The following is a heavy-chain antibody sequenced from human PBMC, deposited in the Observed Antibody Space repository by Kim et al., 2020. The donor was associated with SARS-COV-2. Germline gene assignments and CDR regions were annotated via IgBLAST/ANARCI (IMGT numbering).Heavy chain of an antibody. J-gene: IGHJ6*02. D-gene: IGHD2-2*01. V-gene: IGHV3-11*06. Sequence: GRITISRDNAKNSLYLQTNSLRAEDTAVYYCASLPAASSVSYYYYGMDVWGQGTTVTVSS. CDR3: ASLPAASSVSYYYYGMDV.